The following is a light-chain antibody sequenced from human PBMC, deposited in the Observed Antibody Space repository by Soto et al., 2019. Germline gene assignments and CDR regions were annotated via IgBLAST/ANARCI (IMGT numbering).Light chain of an antibody. CDR3: SSYTSSSTLV. J-gene: IGLJ2*01. Sequence: QSVLTQPRSVSGSPGQSVTISCTGTSSDVGGYIYVSWYQQHPGKAPKLMIYEVSNRPSGVSNRFSGSKSGNTASLTISGLQAEDEADYYCSSYTSSSTLVFGGGTKLTVL. CDR2: EVS. V-gene: IGLV2-14*01. CDR1: SSDVGGYIY.